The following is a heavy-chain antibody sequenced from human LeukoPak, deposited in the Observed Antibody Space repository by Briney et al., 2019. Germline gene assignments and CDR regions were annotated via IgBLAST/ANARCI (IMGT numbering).Heavy chain of an antibody. Sequence: GGSLRLSCAGSGFTFSSYWMSWVRQAPGKGLEWVANTKKDGSEKEYVDSVKGRFTISRDNAKNSLYLQMNSLRVEDTAVYYCVRVDTSGYYYELSLDYWGQGTLVTVSS. J-gene: IGHJ4*02. D-gene: IGHD3-22*01. V-gene: IGHV3-7*01. CDR3: VRVDTSGYYYELSLDY. CDR2: TKKDGSEK. CDR1: GFTFSSYW.